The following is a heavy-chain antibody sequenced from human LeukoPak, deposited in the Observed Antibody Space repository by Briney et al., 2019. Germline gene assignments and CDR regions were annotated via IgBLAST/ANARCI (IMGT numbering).Heavy chain of an antibody. CDR3: ARSGSYYDSSGYRYFDY. J-gene: IGHJ4*02. V-gene: IGHV1-69*05. CDR2: IIPIFGTA. CDR1: GGTFSSYA. Sequence: SVKVSCKASGGTFSSYAISWVRQAPGQGLEWMGRIIPIFGTANYAQKFQGRVTITTDESTSTAYMGLSSLRSEDTAVYYCARSGSYYDSSGYRYFDYWGQGTLVTVSS. D-gene: IGHD3-22*01.